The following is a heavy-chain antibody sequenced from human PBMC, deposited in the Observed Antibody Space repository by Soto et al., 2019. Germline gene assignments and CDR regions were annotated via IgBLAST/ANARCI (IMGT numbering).Heavy chain of an antibody. CDR1: GFSLSSGVG. CDR2: IYWDNDK. D-gene: IGHD6-19*01. Sequence: QITLKESGPTLVKPTETLTLTCTFSGFSLSSGVGVGWVRQPPGKALEWLAVIYWDNDKRSSPSLKSRLTITTDTSKKQVFLTMTNMDPVDNATYYCSYSKWLARGRGWFDPWGPGTLVTVSS. V-gene: IGHV2-5*02. J-gene: IGHJ5*02. CDR3: SYSKWLARGRGWFDP.